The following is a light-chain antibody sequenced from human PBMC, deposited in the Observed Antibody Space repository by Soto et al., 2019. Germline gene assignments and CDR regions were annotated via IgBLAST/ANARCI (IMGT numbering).Light chain of an antibody. CDR2: EGN. CDR1: SSDVGTYNL. CDR3: CSYTRSSTYV. V-gene: IGLV2-23*01. J-gene: IGLJ1*01. Sequence: QSALTQPASVSGSPGQSITMSCTGTSSDVGTYNLVSWYQHHPGKAPKLMIYEGNKRPSGVSDRFSGSKSGNTASLTISGLQAEDEADYYCCSYTRSSTYVLGTGTKLTV.